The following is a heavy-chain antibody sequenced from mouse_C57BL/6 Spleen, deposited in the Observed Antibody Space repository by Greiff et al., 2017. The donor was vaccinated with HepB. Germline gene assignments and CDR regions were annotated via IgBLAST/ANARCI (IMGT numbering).Heavy chain of an antibody. CDR1: GYAFSSSW. Sequence: VQLQQSGPELVKPGASVKISCKASGYAFSSSWMNWVKQRPGKGLEWIGRIYPGDGDTNYNGKFKGKATLTADKSSSTAYMQLSSLTSEDSAVYFCASRTVVGYCYAMDYWGQGTSVTVSS. J-gene: IGHJ4*01. D-gene: IGHD1-1*01. CDR3: ASRTVVGYCYAMDY. CDR2: IYPGDGDT. V-gene: IGHV1-82*01.